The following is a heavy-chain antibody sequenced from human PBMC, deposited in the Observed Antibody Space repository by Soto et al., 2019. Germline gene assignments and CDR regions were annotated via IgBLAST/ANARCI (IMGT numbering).Heavy chain of an antibody. V-gene: IGHV3-53*01. CDR3: ARGSYGSYYYGMDV. CDR2: IYSGGST. J-gene: IGHJ6*02. CDR1: GFTVSSNY. D-gene: IGHD3-10*01. Sequence: PGGSLRLSCAASGFTVSSNYMSWVRQAPGKGLEWVSVIYSGGSTYYADSVKGRFTISRDNSKNTLYLQMNSLRAEDMAVYYCARGSYGSYYYGMDVWGHGTTVTVSS.